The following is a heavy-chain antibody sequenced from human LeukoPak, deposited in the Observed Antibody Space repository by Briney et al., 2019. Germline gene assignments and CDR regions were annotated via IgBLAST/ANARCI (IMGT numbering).Heavy chain of an antibody. CDR2: IYTSGTT. D-gene: IGHD6-19*01. CDR3: AREGGSAWFRY. J-gene: IGHJ4*02. V-gene: IGHV4-4*08. CDR1: GGSISSYY. Sequence: SETLSLTCTVSGGSISSYYWSWIRQPPGKGLEWIGYIYTSGTTNYTPSLKSRVTMSVDTSKNQFSLKLSSVTAADTAVYYCAREGGSAWFRYWGQGTLVTVSS.